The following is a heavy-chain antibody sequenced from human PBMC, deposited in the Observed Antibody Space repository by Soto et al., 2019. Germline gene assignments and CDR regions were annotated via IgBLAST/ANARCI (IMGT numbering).Heavy chain of an antibody. CDR2: ITSTGGGT. V-gene: IGHV3-23*01. D-gene: IGHD6-6*01. J-gene: IGHJ6*02. Sequence: QPGGSLRLSCEASGLMFNTYAMTWVRQAPGKGLEWVATITSTGGGTYYADSVKGRFTISRDNSNNRLYLQMYSLRAEDTAVYFCANRPRYYNMDVWGQGTTVTVS. CDR3: ANRPRYYNMDV. CDR1: GLMFNTYA.